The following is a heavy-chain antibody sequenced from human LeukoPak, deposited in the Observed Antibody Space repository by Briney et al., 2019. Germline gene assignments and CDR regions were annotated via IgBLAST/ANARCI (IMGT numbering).Heavy chain of an antibody. V-gene: IGHV5-10-1*01. CDR2: FDPSDSYT. Sequence: GESLKISCKGSGYSFTSYWISWVPQMSGKGLEWMGRFDPSDSYTNYSPSFQGHVTISADKSISTAYLQWSSLKASDTAMYYCARQIHLYYYDSSGSFYGMDVWGQGTTVTVSS. CDR3: ARQIHLYYYDSSGSFYGMDV. CDR1: GYSFTSYW. J-gene: IGHJ6*02. D-gene: IGHD3-22*01.